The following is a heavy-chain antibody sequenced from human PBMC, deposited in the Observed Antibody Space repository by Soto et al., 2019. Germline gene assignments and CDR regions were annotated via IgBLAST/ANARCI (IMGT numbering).Heavy chain of an antibody. Sequence: SQTLSLTCAISGDSVSSNSAGWVCIMHSPSRVLEWLGRTYYRSKWYNNYAVSVKSRITINPATSKNQFSLQLNSVTPGYRAVYYCARDRLRDGYNDYWGQGTLVTVSS. J-gene: IGHJ4*02. CDR2: TYYRSKWYN. V-gene: IGHV6-1*01. D-gene: IGHD5-18*01. CDR1: GDSVSSNSAG. CDR3: ARDRLRDGYNDY.